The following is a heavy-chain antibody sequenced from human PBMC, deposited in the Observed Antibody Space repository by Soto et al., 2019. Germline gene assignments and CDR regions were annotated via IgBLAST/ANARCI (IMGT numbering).Heavy chain of an antibody. D-gene: IGHD2-2*01. CDR2: ISDSGTT. CDR3: AKGGEGSCNRTSCLYFSDS. Sequence: EVQLLDSGGGLVQPGGSLRLSCAASGFTFRTYAMSWVRQAPGKGLEWVSTISDSGTTYYANSVKGRFTISRDNSRNTLDLQMNSLRVEDTAVYYCAKGGEGSCNRTSCLYFSDSWGQGTLVTVSS. CDR1: GFTFRTYA. V-gene: IGHV3-23*01. J-gene: IGHJ5*02.